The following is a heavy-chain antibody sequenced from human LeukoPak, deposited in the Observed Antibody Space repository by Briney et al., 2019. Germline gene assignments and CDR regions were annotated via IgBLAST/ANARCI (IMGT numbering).Heavy chain of an antibody. CDR1: GFTFSSYA. CDR2: ISGSGGST. D-gene: IGHD6-19*01. V-gene: IGHV3-23*01. Sequence: PGGSLRLSCAASGFTFSSYAMTWVRQAPGKGLEWVSAISGSGGSTYYADSVKGRFTISRDNSKNTLYLQMNSLRAEDTAIYYCAKASSSGWYRPPDYWGQGTLVTVSS. J-gene: IGHJ4*02. CDR3: AKASSSGWYRPPDY.